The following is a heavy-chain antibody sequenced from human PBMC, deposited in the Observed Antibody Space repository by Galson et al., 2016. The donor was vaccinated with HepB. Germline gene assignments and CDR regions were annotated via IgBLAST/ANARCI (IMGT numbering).Heavy chain of an antibody. V-gene: IGHV5-10-1*01. CDR2: IDPTDSYT. CDR1: GYSFTNYW. D-gene: IGHD2-8*01. Sequence: QSGAEVKKPGESLTISCKGSGYSFTNYWINWVRQVPGKGLEWMGKIDPTDSYTNYNPSFQGHVTFSADKSISTAYLLWNSLKASDTAMYYCATMGDSDYSHTNDSHSARDYWGQGTLVTVSS. CDR3: ATMGDSDYSHTNDSHSARDY. J-gene: IGHJ4*02.